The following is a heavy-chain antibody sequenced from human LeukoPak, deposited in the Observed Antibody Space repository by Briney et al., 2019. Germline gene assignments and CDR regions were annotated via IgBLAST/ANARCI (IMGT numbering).Heavy chain of an antibody. J-gene: IGHJ5*02. CDR3: ARDDHSGYDSSYWFDP. CDR1: GFTFSSYW. Sequence: PGGSLRLSCAASGFTFSSYWMYWVRQAPGKGLEWVANIKQDGSEKYYVDSVKGRFTISRDNAKNSLYLQMNSLRAEDTAVYYCARDDHSGYDSSYWFDPWGQGTLVTVSS. D-gene: IGHD5-12*01. CDR2: IKQDGSEK. V-gene: IGHV3-7*01.